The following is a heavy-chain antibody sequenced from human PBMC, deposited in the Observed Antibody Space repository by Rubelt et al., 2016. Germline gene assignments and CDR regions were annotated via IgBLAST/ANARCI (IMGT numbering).Heavy chain of an antibody. V-gene: IGHV4-34*01. CDR3: ARGLARAAAAPRRLWFDP. J-gene: IGHJ5*02. D-gene: IGHD6-13*01. Sequence: QVQLQQWGAGLLKPSETLSLTCAVYGGSFSGYYWSWIRQPPGKGLEWIGELNRSGSTNYNPSLKSRVTISVDTSTHPFSRKLGSGTAADTAVYYCARGLARAAAAPRRLWFDPWGQGTLVTVSS. CDR2: LNRSGST. CDR1: GGSFSGYY.